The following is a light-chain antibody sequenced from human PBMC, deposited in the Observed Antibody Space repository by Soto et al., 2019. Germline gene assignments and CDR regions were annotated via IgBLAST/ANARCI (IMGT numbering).Light chain of an antibody. Sequence: QSALPQPRSVSGSPGQSVTISCTGTSRDVGGYDYVSWFQHHPGKVPKLMIYDVTKRPSGVPDRFSASKSGNTASLTISGLQAEDEADYYCCSYGGYFWVFGGGTKLTVL. V-gene: IGLV2-11*01. CDR2: DVT. J-gene: IGLJ3*02. CDR3: CSYGGYFWV. CDR1: SRDVGGYDY.